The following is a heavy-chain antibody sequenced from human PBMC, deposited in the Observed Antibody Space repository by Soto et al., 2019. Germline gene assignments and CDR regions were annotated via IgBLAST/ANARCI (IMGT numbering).Heavy chain of an antibody. CDR3: ARSWELYYYGMDV. CDR2: IYPGDSDT. CDR1: GYSFTSYW. D-gene: IGHD1-7*01. Sequence: GESLKISCKGSGYSFTSYWIGWVRQMPGKGLEWMGIIYPGDSDTRYSPSFQGQVTISADKSISTAYLQWSSLKASDTAMYYCARSWELYYYGMDVWGQGTTVTVSS. V-gene: IGHV5-51*01. J-gene: IGHJ6*02.